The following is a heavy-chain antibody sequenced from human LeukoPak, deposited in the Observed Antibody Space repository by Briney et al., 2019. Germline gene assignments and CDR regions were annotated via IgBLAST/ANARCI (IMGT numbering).Heavy chain of an antibody. CDR3: ARERGWDIVATPHDAFDI. CDR1: GGTFSSYS. V-gene: IGHV1-69*05. CDR2: IIPIFGTA. Sequence: ASVKVSCKASGGTFSSYSIRWVRQAPGQGLEWMGRIIPIFGTANYAQKFQGRVTITTDRSTSTDYRELSSLRPEDTAVYYCARERGWDIVATPHDAFDIWGQGTMVTVSS. D-gene: IGHD5-12*01. J-gene: IGHJ3*02.